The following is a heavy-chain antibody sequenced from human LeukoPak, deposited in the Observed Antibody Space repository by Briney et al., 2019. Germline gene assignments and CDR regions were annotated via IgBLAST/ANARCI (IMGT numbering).Heavy chain of an antibody. J-gene: IGHJ4*02. CDR1: GYTFTNYG. CDR2: NRDYNGNT. Sequence: ASVKVSCKASGYTFTNYGFTWVRQAPGQGLEWMGNRDYNGNTNYAQKFQDRVTMTTDTSTSTAYMELRSLKSDDTAIYYSARYNSMFRGVTTSDYWGQGTLVIVSS. CDR3: ARYNSMFRGVTTSDY. V-gene: IGHV1-18*01. D-gene: IGHD3-10*01.